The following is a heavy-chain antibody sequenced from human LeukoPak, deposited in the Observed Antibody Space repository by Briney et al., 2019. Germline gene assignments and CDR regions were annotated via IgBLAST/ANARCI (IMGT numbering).Heavy chain of an antibody. J-gene: IGHJ6*02. Sequence: GGSLRLSCAASGIIFSDYYMSWIRQAPGKGLEWVSYISNSGSSIYYADSVKGRFTISRDNSKNTLYLQMNSLRAEDTAVYYCAKDLSYCSGGTCYTSRYYGMDVWGQGTTITVSS. D-gene: IGHD2-15*01. CDR3: AKDLSYCSGGTCYTSRYYGMDV. CDR2: ISNSGSSI. CDR1: GIIFSDYY. V-gene: IGHV3-11*01.